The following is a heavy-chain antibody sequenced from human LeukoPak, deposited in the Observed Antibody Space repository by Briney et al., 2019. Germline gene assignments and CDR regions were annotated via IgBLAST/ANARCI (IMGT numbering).Heavy chain of an antibody. CDR1: GGSISSYY. V-gene: IGHV4-4*07. Sequence: SETLSLTCTVSGGSISSYYWSWIRQPAGKGLEWVGRIYTSGSTNYNPSLKSRVTMSVDTSKNQFSLKLSSVTAADTAVYYCARDQYYYDSSGYSQFDYWGQGTLVTVSS. CDR2: IYTSGST. CDR3: ARDQYYYDSSGYSQFDY. J-gene: IGHJ4*02. D-gene: IGHD3-22*01.